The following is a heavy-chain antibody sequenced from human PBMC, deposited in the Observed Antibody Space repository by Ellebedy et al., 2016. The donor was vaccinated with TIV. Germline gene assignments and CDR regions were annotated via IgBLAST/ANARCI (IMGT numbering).Heavy chain of an antibody. CDR2: IYTSGST. D-gene: IGHD4-11*01. Sequence: SETLSLXXTVSGGSISSYYWSWIRQPAGKGLEWIGRIYTSGSTNYNPSLKSRVTMSVDTSKNQFSLKLSSVTAADTAVYYCARGATVTTFYYYYMDVWGKGTTVTVSS. J-gene: IGHJ6*03. V-gene: IGHV4-4*07. CDR3: ARGATVTTFYYYYMDV. CDR1: GGSISSYY.